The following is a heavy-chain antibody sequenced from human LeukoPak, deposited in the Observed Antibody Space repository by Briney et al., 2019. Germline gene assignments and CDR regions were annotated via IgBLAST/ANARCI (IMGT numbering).Heavy chain of an antibody. Sequence: SETLSLTCTVSGGSISSYYWSWIRQPAGKGLEWIGRIYTSGSTNYNPSLKSRVTMSVDTSKNQFSLKLSSVTAADTAVYYCARVLVGITGTTYYFDYWGQGTLVTVSS. CDR1: GGSISSYY. CDR3: ARVLVGITGTTYYFDY. CDR2: IYTSGST. J-gene: IGHJ4*02. V-gene: IGHV4-4*07. D-gene: IGHD1-14*01.